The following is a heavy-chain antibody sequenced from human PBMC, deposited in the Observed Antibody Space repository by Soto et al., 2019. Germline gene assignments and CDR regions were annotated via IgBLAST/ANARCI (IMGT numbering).Heavy chain of an antibody. CDR2: ISGSGGST. D-gene: IGHD6-13*01. CDR3: AKGSSSSYYYYYGMDV. CDR1: GFTFSSYA. J-gene: IGHJ6*02. V-gene: IGHV3-23*01. Sequence: PGGSLRLSCAASGFTFSSYAMSWVRQAPGKGLEWVSAISGSGGSTYYADSVKGRFTISRDNSKNTLYLQMNSLRAEDTAVYYCAKGSSSSYYYYYGMDVWGQGTTGTVSS.